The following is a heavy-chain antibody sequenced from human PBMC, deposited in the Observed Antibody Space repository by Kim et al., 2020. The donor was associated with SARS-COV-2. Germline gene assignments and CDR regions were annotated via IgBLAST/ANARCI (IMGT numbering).Heavy chain of an antibody. CDR1: GFTFSDYY. CDR3: AKDILAAGLFFDF. V-gene: IGHV3-11*01. J-gene: IGHJ4*02. CDR2: ISYSGGDI. D-gene: IGHD6-13*01. Sequence: GGSLRLSCAASGFTFSDYYMGWVRQAPGKGLECVSYISYSGGDIYYADSVKGRFTISRDIARSSLYLQMDSLRPEDTAVYFCAKDILAAGLFFDFWGQGT.